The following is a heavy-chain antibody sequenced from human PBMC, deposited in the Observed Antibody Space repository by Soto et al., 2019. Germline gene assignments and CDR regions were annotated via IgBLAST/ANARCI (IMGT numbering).Heavy chain of an antibody. Sequence: GGSLRLSCAASGFTFSSYAMSWVRQAPGKGLEWVSAISGSGGSTYYADSVKGRFTISRDNSKNTLYLQMNSLRAEDTAVYYRAKGRTGWSYGIDVWGQGTTVTVSS. CDR2: ISGSGGST. J-gene: IGHJ6*02. CDR1: GFTFSSYA. V-gene: IGHV3-23*01. CDR3: AKGRTGWSYGIDV. D-gene: IGHD6-19*01.